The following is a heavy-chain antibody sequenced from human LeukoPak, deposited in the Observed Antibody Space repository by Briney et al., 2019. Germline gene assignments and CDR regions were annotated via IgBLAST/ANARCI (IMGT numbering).Heavy chain of an antibody. CDR1: GFTFSSYE. D-gene: IGHD5-18*01. CDR3: ARVEGYTYGYTFDY. J-gene: IGHJ4*01. V-gene: IGHV3-48*03. CDR2: ISSSSTTI. Sequence: TGGSLRLSCAASGFTFSSYEMNWVRQAPGKGLEWISYISSSSTTIHYADSVRGRFTISRDNAKNSLFLQMNSLRAEDTALYYCARVEGYTYGYTFDYWGQGILVTVSS.